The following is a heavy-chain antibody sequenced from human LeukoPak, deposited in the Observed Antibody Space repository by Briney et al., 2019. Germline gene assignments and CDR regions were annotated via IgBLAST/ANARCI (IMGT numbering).Heavy chain of an antibody. D-gene: IGHD2-15*01. V-gene: IGHV1-46*01. CDR2: VNPSGGST. Sequence: RGASVKVSCKASGYTFTSYYMHWVRQAPGQGLEWMGIVNPSGGSTSYAQKFQGRVTMTRDTSTSTVYMELSSLRSEDTAVCYCARDLGYCSGGSCPNPNYYYMDVWGKGTTVTISS. J-gene: IGHJ6*03. CDR3: ARDLGYCSGGSCPNPNYYYMDV. CDR1: GYTFTSYY.